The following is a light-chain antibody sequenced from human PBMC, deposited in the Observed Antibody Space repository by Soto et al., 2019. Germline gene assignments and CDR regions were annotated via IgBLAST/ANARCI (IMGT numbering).Light chain of an antibody. CDR2: GAS. CDR1: QRVSSGY. CDR3: QQYGGSPAIT. Sequence: EILLTQSPGTLSLSPGERATLSCRASQRVSSGYVAWYQQKPGQAPRLLIYGASSRATGIPDRFRASASGTDFTLTISRLEPEDFAVYFCQQYGGSPAITFGQGTRLETK. V-gene: IGKV3-20*01. J-gene: IGKJ5*01.